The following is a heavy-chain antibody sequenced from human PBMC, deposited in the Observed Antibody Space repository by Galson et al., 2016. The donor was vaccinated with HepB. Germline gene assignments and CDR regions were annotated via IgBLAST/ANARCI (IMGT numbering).Heavy chain of an antibody. J-gene: IGHJ4*02. CDR2: ISRGPDGST. CDR3: AKLWAPGLITGSTFFDS. D-gene: IGHD1-7*01. CDR1: GFTFSYYG. Sequence: SLRLSCAASGFTFSYYGMSWVRQAAGKGLEWVSGISRGPDGSTYYADSVKGRFTISRDNSKNPLYRQMISLRAGDTAVYYGAKLWAPGLITGSTFFDSWGQGTLVTVSS. V-gene: IGHV3-23*01.